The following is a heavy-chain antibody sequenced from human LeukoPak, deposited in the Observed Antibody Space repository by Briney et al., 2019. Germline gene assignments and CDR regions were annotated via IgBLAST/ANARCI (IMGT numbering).Heavy chain of an antibody. J-gene: IGHJ4*02. CDR3: AREKAYDYVWGSYRYTGYFDY. Sequence: GGSLRLSCAASGFTFSSYWMSWVRQAPGKGLERVANIKQDGSEKYYVDSVKGRFTISRDNAKNSLYLQMNSLRAEDTAVYYCAREKAYDYVWGSYRYTGYFDYWGQGTLVTVSS. CDR2: IKQDGSEK. V-gene: IGHV3-7*01. D-gene: IGHD3-16*02. CDR1: GFTFSSYW.